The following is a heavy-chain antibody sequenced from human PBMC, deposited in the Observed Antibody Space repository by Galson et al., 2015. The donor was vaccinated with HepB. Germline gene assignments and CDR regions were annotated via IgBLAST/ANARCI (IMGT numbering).Heavy chain of an antibody. CDR3: ARGGHYYDSSGYYVAGYYFVY. Sequence: SVKVSCKASGYTFTSYGISWVRQAPGQGLEWMGWISAYNGNTNYAQKLQGRVTKTTDTSTSTAYMELRRLRSDDTAVYYCARGGHYYDSSGYYVAGYYFVYWGQGTLVTVSS. D-gene: IGHD3-22*01. CDR2: ISAYNGNT. CDR1: GYTFTSYG. J-gene: IGHJ4*02. V-gene: IGHV1-18*01.